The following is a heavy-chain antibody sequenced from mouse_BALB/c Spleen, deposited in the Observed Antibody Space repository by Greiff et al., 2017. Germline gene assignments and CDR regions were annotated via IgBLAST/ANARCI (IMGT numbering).Heavy chain of an antibody. D-gene: IGHD1-1*01. Sequence: EVQLQESGAELVKPGASVKLSCTASGFNIKDTYMHWVKQRPEQGLEWIGWIDPENGNTIYDPKFQGKASITADTSSNTAYLQLSSLTSEDTAVYYCAPYYYGSSYGAMDYWGQGTSVTVSS. CDR1: GFNIKDTY. J-gene: IGHJ4*01. CDR2: IDPENGNT. CDR3: APYYYGSSYGAMDY. V-gene: IGHV14-3*02.